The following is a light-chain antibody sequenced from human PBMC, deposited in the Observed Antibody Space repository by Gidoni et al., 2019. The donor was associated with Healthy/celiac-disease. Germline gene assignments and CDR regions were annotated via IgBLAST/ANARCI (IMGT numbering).Light chain of an antibody. Sequence: DIVMTQSPDSLAVSLGERAHINCKSSQSVLYSSNNKNYLAWYQQKPGQPPKLLICWASTRESGVPDRFSGSGSGTDFTLTISSLQAEDVAVYYCQQYYSTPRTFGQGTKVEIK. CDR2: WAS. CDR3: QQYYSTPRT. CDR1: QSVLYSSNNKNY. V-gene: IGKV4-1*01. J-gene: IGKJ1*01.